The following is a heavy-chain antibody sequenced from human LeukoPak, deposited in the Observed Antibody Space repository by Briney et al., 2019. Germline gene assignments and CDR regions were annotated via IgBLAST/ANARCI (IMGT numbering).Heavy chain of an antibody. Sequence: SQTLSLTCAISGDSVSSKSASWNWIRQSPSRGLEWLGRTYYRSKWYFEYAVSVKSRISINPDTSQKQFSLQLSSLTIEDTAVYYCARAGGTFDNWGQGTLVTVSS. CDR1: GDSVSSKSAS. J-gene: IGHJ4*02. V-gene: IGHV6-1*01. CDR2: TYYRSKWYF. CDR3: ARAGGTFDN. D-gene: IGHD1-1*01.